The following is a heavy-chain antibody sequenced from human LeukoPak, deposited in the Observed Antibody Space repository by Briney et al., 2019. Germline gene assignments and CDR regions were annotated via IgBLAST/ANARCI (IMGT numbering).Heavy chain of an antibody. D-gene: IGHD5/OR15-5a*01. CDR2: TKSDGSGT. J-gene: IGHJ4*02. V-gene: IGHV3-74*01. Sequence: PGGSLRLSCAASGFTFSSYWMHWVRQAPGKGLVWVSHTKSDGSGTSYADSVTGRFTISRDNAKNMLYLQMNSLRGEDSAVYYCARDFVYGHDNWGQGTLVTVSS. CDR1: GFTFSSYW. CDR3: ARDFVYGHDN.